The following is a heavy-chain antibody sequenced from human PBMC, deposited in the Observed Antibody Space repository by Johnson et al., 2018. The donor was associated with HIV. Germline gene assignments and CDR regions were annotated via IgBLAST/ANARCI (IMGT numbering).Heavy chain of an antibody. D-gene: IGHD6-13*01. V-gene: IGHV3-23*04. CDR1: GFTFSNYP. CDR3: AKHRGSSPWDAFDI. CDR2: ISGSGGST. Sequence: DVQLVESGGGVVQPGRSLRLSCAASGFTFSNYPMHWVRQAPGKGLEWVSAISGSGGSTYYADSVKGRFTISRDNSKNSLYLQMNSLRTEDTALYYCAKHRGSSPWDAFDIWGQGTMVTVSS. J-gene: IGHJ3*02.